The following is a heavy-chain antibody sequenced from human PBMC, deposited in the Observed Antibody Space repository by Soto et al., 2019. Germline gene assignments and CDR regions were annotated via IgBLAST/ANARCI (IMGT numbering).Heavy chain of an antibody. CDR1: GFTFSSYA. CDR3: ARDQVAGSKQFDY. Sequence: LRLSCAASGFTFSSYAMHWVRQAPGKGLEWVAVISYDGSNKYYADSVKGRFTISRDNSKNTLYLQMNSLRAEDTAVYYCARDQVAGSKQFDYWGQGTLVTVSS. V-gene: IGHV3-30-3*01. D-gene: IGHD6-19*01. J-gene: IGHJ4*02. CDR2: ISYDGSNK.